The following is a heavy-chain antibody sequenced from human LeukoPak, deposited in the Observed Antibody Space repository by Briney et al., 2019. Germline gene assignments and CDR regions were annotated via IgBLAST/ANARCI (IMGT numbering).Heavy chain of an antibody. D-gene: IGHD6-13*01. CDR3: ASRIAAAGTLVY. J-gene: IGHJ4*02. CDR1: GYTFTSYY. V-gene: IGHV1-46*01. CDR2: INPSGGST. Sequence: GASVKVSCKASGYTFTSYYMHWVRQAPGQGLEWMGIINPSGGSTSYAQKFQGRVTMTRDTSTSTVYMELSSLRSEDTAVYYCASRIAAAGTLVYWGQGTLVTVSS.